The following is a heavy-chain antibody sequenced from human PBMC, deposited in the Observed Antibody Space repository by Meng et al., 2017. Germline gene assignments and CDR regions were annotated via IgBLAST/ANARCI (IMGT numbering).Heavy chain of an antibody. CDR3: VLWFGELSFDY. J-gene: IGHJ4*02. CDR1: GYTFTSYG. Sequence: VHRVQSGAEVTNPGASVNVAGNASGYTFTSYGISWVRQAPGQGLEWMGWISAYNGNTNYAQKLQGRVTMTTDTSTSTAYMELRSLRSDDTAVYYCVLWFGELSFDYWGQGTLVTVSS. D-gene: IGHD3-10*01. V-gene: IGHV1-18*01. CDR2: ISAYNGNT.